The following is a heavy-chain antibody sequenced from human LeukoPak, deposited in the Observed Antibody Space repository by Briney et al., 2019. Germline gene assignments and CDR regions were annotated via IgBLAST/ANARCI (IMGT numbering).Heavy chain of an antibody. CDR2: IYYSGST. J-gene: IGHJ6*02. Sequence: SQTLSLTCTVSGGSISSGGYYWSWIRQHPGKGLEWIGYIYYSGSTYYNPSLKSRVTISVDTSKNQFSLKLSSVTAADTAVYYCAREKSGITMVRGVPDNYGMDVWGQGTTATVSS. CDR3: AREKSGITMVRGVPDNYGMDV. D-gene: IGHD3-10*01. V-gene: IGHV4-31*03. CDR1: GGSISSGGYY.